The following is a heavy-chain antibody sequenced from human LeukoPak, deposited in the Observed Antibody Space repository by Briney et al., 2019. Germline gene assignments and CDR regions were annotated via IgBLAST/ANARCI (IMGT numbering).Heavy chain of an antibody. J-gene: IGHJ6*03. CDR3: ARALYRARIFYNFYMDV. CDR1: GFTFSSYG. CDR2: IRYDGSNK. Sequence: PGGSLRLSCAASGFTFSSYGMHWVRQAPGKGLEWVAFIRYDGSNKYYADSVKGRFTISRDNSKNTPYLQMNSLRAEDTAVYYCARALYRARIFYNFYMDVWGKGTTVTVSS. D-gene: IGHD4-11*01. V-gene: IGHV3-30*02.